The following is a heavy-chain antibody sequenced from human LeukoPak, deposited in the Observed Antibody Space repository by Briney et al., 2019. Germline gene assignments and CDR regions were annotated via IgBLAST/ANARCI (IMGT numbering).Heavy chain of an antibody. D-gene: IGHD2-2*02. CDR3: ARALYTNACFYYYYGVDV. V-gene: IGHV3-33*01. Sequence: GGSLRLSCAASGFTFSNYGMHWVRQAPGKGLEWVALIWFDGSSKYYADSVKGRFTISRDNSQDTLYLQMTSLRADDTAIYYCARALYTNACFYYYYGVDVWGQGTAVTVSS. CDR1: GFTFSNYG. CDR2: IWFDGSSK. J-gene: IGHJ6*02.